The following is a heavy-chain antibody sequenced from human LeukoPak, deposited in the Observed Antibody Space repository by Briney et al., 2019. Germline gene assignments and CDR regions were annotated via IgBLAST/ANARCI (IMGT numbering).Heavy chain of an antibody. D-gene: IGHD6-13*01. CDR3: AKGEQHLGPDAFDI. V-gene: IGHV3-23*01. CDR2: ITGDGGRT. CDR1: GFTFSNYH. J-gene: IGHJ3*02. Sequence: GGSLRLSCAASGFTFSNYHMSWVRQAPGKGLEGSSGITGDGGRTYYPNTVRGRFAISRDNSKNTLYLQLNSLRADDTALYFCAKGEQHLGPDAFDIWGQGTMVTVSS.